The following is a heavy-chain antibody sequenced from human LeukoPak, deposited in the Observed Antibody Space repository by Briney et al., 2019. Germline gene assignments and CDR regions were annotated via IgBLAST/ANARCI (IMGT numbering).Heavy chain of an antibody. Sequence: PGGSLRLSCAASGFTFISYWLSWVRQAPGRGLEWVANIKQDGSEKYCVDSVKGRFTISRDNAKNSLYLQMNSLRAEDTAVYYCARDSGDTADYWGQGTLVTVSS. CDR3: ARDSGDTADY. CDR2: IKQDGSEK. V-gene: IGHV3-7*01. D-gene: IGHD3-10*01. J-gene: IGHJ4*02. CDR1: GFTFISYW.